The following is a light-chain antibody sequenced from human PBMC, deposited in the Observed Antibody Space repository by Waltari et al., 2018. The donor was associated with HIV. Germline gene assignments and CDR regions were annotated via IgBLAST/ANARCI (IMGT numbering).Light chain of an antibody. J-gene: IGLJ3*02. CDR3: YSAADNSGL. CDR1: LLTIKY. V-gene: IGLV3-27*01. CDR2: KYR. Sequence: SYELTQPSSVSVSPGQTARIPCSGDLLTIKYVSWSHQKPSQDPVLVISKYRKRLSGIPARFSGSSSGTTVSLTIGGAQVDDEADYYCYSAADNSGLFGGGTKLTVL.